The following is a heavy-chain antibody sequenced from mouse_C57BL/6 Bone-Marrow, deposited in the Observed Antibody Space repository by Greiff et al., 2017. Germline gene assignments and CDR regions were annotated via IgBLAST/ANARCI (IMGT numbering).Heavy chain of an antibody. CDR2: INSDGGST. J-gene: IGHJ2*01. D-gene: IGHD2-2*01. CDR1: EYEFPSHD. CDR3: ARHGDPLGLRPADY. Sequence: EVQLVESGGGLVQPGESLKLSCESNEYEFPSHDMSWVRKTPEKRLELVAAINSDGGSTYYPDTMERRFIISRDNTKKTLYLQMSRLRSEDTALDYCARHGDPLGLRPADYWGQGTTLTVSS. V-gene: IGHV5-2*01.